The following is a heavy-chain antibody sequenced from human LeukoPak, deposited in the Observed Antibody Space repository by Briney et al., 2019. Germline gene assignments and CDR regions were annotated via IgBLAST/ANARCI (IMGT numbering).Heavy chain of an antibody. Sequence: ASVKVSCKASGYTFTSYGISWVRQAPGQGLEWMGWISAYNGNTNYAQKLQGRVTMTTDTSTSTVYMELSSLRSEDTAVYYCARGVSNYYDSSGSYWYFDLWGRGTLVTVSS. CDR3: ARGVSNYYDSSGSYWYFDL. J-gene: IGHJ2*01. D-gene: IGHD3-22*01. CDR2: ISAYNGNT. V-gene: IGHV1-18*01. CDR1: GYTFTSYG.